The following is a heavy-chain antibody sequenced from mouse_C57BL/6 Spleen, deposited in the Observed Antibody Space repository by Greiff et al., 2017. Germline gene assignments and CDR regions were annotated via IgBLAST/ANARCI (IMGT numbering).Heavy chain of an antibody. V-gene: IGHV1-50*01. Sequence: QVQLQQPGAELVKPGASVKLSCKASGYTFTSYWMQWVKQRPGQGLEWIGEIDPSDSYTNYNQKFKGKATLTVDTSSSTAYMQLSSLTSEDSAVYYCARGLLFDYWGQGTTRTVSS. CDR3: ARGLLFDY. J-gene: IGHJ2*01. CDR1: GYTFTSYW. D-gene: IGHD2-3*01. CDR2: IDPSDSYT.